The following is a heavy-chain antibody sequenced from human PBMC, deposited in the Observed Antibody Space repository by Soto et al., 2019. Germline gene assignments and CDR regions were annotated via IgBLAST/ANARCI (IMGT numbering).Heavy chain of an antibody. CDR1: GGSISSYY. CDR2: IYYSGST. D-gene: IGHD5-12*01. CDR3: ARDGNLRYDYVY. Sequence: SETLSLTCTVSGGSISSYYWSWIRQPPGKGLEWIGYIYYSGSTNYNPSLKSRVTISVDTSKNQFSLKLSSVTAADTAVYYCARDGNLRYDYVYWGQGILVTVSS. V-gene: IGHV4-59*01. J-gene: IGHJ4*02.